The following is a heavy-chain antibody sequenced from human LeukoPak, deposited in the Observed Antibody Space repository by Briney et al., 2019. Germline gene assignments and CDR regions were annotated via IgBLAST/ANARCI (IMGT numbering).Heavy chain of an antibody. CDR2: ISYDGSNK. CDR3: ARDKMERIQLWPTYDYYYYGMDV. V-gene: IGHV3-30-3*01. D-gene: IGHD5-18*01. Sequence: GRSLRLSCAASGFTFSSYAMHWVRKAPGKGLEWVAVISYDGSNKYYADSVKGRFTISRDNSKNTLYLQMNSLRAEDTAVYYCARDKMERIQLWPTYDYYYYGMDVGGQGTTVSVS. J-gene: IGHJ6*02. CDR1: GFTFSSYA.